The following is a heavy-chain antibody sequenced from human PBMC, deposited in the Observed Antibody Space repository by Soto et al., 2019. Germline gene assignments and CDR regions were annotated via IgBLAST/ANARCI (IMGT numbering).Heavy chain of an antibody. CDR1: GYTFTSYY. V-gene: IGHV1-46*01. CDR2: INPSGGST. J-gene: IGHJ6*02. D-gene: IGHD2-2*01. CDR3: ARDRVYCSSTSCYGFYYYGMDV. Sequence: ASVKVSCKASGYTFTSYYMHWVRQAPGQGLELMGIINPSGGSTSYAQKFQGRVTMTRDTSTSTVYMELSSLRSEDTAVYYCARDRVYCSSTSCYGFYYYGMDVWGQGTTVTVSS.